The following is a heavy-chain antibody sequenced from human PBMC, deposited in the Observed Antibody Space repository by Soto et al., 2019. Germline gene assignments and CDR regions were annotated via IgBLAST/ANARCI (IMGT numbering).Heavy chain of an antibody. J-gene: IGHJ5*02. CDR1: GFTFRSFT. CDR2: ISSNSAYI. CDR3: TRDASRDSSARGWFDP. D-gene: IGHD6-13*01. Sequence: SMRLSCAASGFTFRSFTMNWVRQSPGKVLEWVSTISSNSAYIYYTDALRGRFTISRDNAKNSLHLQMNSLRAEDTAVYYCTRDASRDSSARGWFDPWGPGTLVTVSS. V-gene: IGHV3-21*01.